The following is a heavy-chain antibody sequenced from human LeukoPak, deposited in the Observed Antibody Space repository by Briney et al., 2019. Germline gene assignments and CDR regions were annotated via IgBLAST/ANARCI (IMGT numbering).Heavy chain of an antibody. V-gene: IGHV3-30*18. CDR1: GFIFSSYG. Sequence: PGGSLRLSCAASGFIFSSYGMHWVRQAPGKGLEWVAVISYDGSNKYSADTVKGRFAISRDNSKNTLCLQMNTLRAEDTAVYYCAKARQPWGQGTLVTVSS. CDR2: ISYDGSNK. J-gene: IGHJ4*02. CDR3: AKARQP. D-gene: IGHD1-1*01.